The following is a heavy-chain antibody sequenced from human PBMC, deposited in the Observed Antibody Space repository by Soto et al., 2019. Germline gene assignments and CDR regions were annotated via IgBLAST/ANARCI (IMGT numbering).Heavy chain of an antibody. D-gene: IGHD6-13*01. V-gene: IGHV4-4*02. Sequence: QVQLQESGPGLVKPSGTLSLTCAVSGGSISTSNWWSWVRQPPGKGLEWIGEVYRTGSTNYNPSPESRVTVTIDKSKKQFPLQLPSVTAADTAVYYCARARASIAAAAIFDCWGQGTLVTVSS. CDR2: VYRTGST. CDR3: ARARASIAAAAIFDC. CDR1: GGSISTSNW. J-gene: IGHJ4*02.